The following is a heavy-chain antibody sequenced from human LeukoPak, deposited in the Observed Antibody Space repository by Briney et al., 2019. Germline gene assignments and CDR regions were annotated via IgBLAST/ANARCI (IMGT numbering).Heavy chain of an antibody. V-gene: IGHV4-39*07. CDR1: GGSISSSSYY. CDR2: IYFSGST. Sequence: PAETLSLSCTVSGGSISSSSYYWGWIRQPPGMGLDWLGIIYFSGSTLYNPSLNSRVTISLDRSQNQVSLSLSSVTAADTAMYYCATGKQRDYFYIDVWGKGTTVTVSS. D-gene: IGHD4-23*01. J-gene: IGHJ6*03. CDR3: ATGKQRDYFYIDV.